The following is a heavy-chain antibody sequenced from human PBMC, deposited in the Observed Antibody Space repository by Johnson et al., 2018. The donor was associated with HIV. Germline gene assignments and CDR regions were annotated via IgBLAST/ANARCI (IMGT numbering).Heavy chain of an antibody. D-gene: IGHD3-22*01. Sequence: QVQLVESGGGMVQPGRSLRLSCAASGFTFSSYGMHWVRQAPGKGLEWVAVIWYDGSNKYYADSVKGRFTISRDNSKNTLYLQMNSLRAEDTAVYYCARGLRSGIVVVYDAFDIWGQGTMVTVSS. V-gene: IGHV3-33*01. CDR1: GFTFSSYG. CDR3: ARGLRSGIVVVYDAFDI. CDR2: IWYDGSNK. J-gene: IGHJ3*02.